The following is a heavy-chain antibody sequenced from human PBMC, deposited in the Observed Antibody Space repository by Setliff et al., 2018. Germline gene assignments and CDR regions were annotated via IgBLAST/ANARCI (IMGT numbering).Heavy chain of an antibody. J-gene: IGHJ6*03. D-gene: IGHD3-16*01. CDR2: INHSGST. CDR3: ARESRYGGYVDV. CDR1: GGSFSGYY. Sequence: SETLSLTCAVYGGSFSGYYWSWIRQPPGKGLEWIGEINHSGSTNYNPSLKSRVTISVDTSKNQFSLKLSSVTAADTAVYYCARESRYGGYVDVWGKGTTVTVSS. V-gene: IGHV4-34*01.